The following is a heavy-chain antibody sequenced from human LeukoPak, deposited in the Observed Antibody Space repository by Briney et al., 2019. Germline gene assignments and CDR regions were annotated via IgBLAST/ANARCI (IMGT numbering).Heavy chain of an antibody. CDR3: ARGRGLPRYYKFTTASSSWYYFDY. D-gene: IGHD6-13*01. Sequence: PSETLSLTCTVSGASISSTTYYWGWIRQPPRKGLEWIASIYYSGSTYYNPSLKSRVTISVDTSKNQFSLKLSSVTAADTAVYYCARGRGLPRYYKFTTASSSWYYFDYWGQGTLVTVSS. V-gene: IGHV4-39*01. CDR1: GASISSTTYY. J-gene: IGHJ4*02. CDR2: IYYSGST.